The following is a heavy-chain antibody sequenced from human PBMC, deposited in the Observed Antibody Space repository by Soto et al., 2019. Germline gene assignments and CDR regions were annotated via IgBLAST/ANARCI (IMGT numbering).Heavy chain of an antibody. D-gene: IGHD4-17*01. Sequence: GGSLRLSXAASGFTFSSDAMSWVRQAPGKGLEWVSAISGSGGSTYYADSVKGRFTISRDNSKNTLYLQMNSLRAEDTAVYYCAKDHTVTNFDYWGQGTLVTVSS. CDR2: ISGSGGST. CDR3: AKDHTVTNFDY. V-gene: IGHV3-23*01. J-gene: IGHJ4*02. CDR1: GFTFSSDA.